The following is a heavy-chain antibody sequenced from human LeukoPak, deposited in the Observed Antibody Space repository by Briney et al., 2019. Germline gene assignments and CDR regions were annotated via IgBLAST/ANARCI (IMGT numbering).Heavy chain of an antibody. Sequence: PGGSLRLTCAASGFTFSDFTMNWVRQAPGKGLEWVSYIFSSSTTIYYADSVKGRFTVSRDDAKSSLYLQMNSLRADDTAVYYCARDWGDCSGGSCYFDIWGQGTMVTVSS. CDR2: IFSSSTTI. D-gene: IGHD2-15*01. V-gene: IGHV3-48*04. CDR3: ARDWGDCSGGSCYFDI. J-gene: IGHJ3*02. CDR1: GFTFSDFT.